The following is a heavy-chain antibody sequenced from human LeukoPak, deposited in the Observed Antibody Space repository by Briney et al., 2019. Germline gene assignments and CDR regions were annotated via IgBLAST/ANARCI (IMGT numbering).Heavy chain of an antibody. Sequence: SETLSLTCTVSGGSISIYYWSWIRQPAGKGLEWIGRIYSSGDTNYNPSLKSRVTISVDTSRNQFSLKLSSVTATDTAMYYCARARITMIEGAFDIWGQGTMVTVSS. J-gene: IGHJ3*02. D-gene: IGHD3-22*01. CDR3: ARARITMIEGAFDI. CDR1: GGSISIYY. V-gene: IGHV4-4*07. CDR2: IYSSGDT.